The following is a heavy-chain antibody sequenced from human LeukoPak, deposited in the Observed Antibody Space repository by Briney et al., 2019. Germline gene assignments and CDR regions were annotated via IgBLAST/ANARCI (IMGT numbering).Heavy chain of an antibody. Sequence: GGSLRLSCAVSGFTFTHTWMSRVRQAPGKGLEWVSTISGSGDSTYYADSVKGRFTISRDISKNTLYLQMNNLRAEDTALYYCAKGAKDYWGQGTLVTVSS. J-gene: IGHJ4*02. CDR3: AKGAKDY. V-gene: IGHV3-23*01. CDR1: GFTFTHTW. CDR2: ISGSGDST.